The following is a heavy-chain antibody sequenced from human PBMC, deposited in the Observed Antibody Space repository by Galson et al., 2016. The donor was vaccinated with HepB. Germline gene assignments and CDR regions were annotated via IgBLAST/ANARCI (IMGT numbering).Heavy chain of an antibody. CDR3: ARLSNWFDP. Sequence: SLRLSCAASGFTFSSYGMHWVRQAPGKGLEWVAFISYDGSNKKYADSVKGRFTISRDYSRNTLFLQMNSLRADDSAMYYCARLSNWFDPWGQGTLVTVSS. V-gene: IGHV3-30*03. CDR1: GFTFSSYG. J-gene: IGHJ5*02. CDR2: ISYDGSNK.